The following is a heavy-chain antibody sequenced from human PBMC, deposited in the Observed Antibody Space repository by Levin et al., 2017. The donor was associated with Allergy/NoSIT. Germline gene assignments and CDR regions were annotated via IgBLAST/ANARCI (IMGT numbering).Heavy chain of an antibody. J-gene: IGHJ4*02. Sequence: SQTLSLTCTVSGGSISSSISYWGWIRQAPGKGLEWIGSIYNSGSTYYNPSLKSRVTTSVDTPKNQFPLKLSSVTAAATAVYYCARQCYDILTGYYNFDYWGQGTLVTVSS. D-gene: IGHD3-9*01. CDR1: GGSISSSISY. V-gene: IGHV4-39*01. CDR3: ARQCYDILTGYYNFDY. CDR2: IYNSGST.